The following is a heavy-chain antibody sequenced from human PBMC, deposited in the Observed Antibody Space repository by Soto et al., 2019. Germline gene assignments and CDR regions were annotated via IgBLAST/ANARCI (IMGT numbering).Heavy chain of an antibody. V-gene: IGHV6-1*01. CDR3: SRLRCSGGSCYHYYYYYMDV. D-gene: IGHD2-15*01. J-gene: IGHJ6*03. Sequence: SQTLSLTCAISGDSVSSNSAAWNWIRQSPSRGLEWLGRTYYRSKWYNDYAVSVKSRITINPDTSKNQFSLKLSSVTAADTAVYYCSRLRCSGGSCYHYYYYYMDVWGKGTTVTVSS. CDR2: TYYRSKWYN. CDR1: GDSVSSNSAA.